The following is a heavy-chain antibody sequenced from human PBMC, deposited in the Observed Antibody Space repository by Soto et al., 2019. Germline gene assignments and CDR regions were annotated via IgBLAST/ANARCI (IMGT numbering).Heavy chain of an antibody. CDR3: AKDSPLSLGELSLYIVDY. Sequence: GGSLRLSCAASGFTFSSYAMSWVRQAPGKGLEWVSVITGSGGSTYYADSVKGRFTISRDNSKNTLYLQMDSLRAEDTAVYYCAKDSPLSLGELSLYIVDYWGQGTLVTVSS. V-gene: IGHV3-23*01. D-gene: IGHD3-16*02. J-gene: IGHJ4*02. CDR2: ITGSGGST. CDR1: GFTFSSYA.